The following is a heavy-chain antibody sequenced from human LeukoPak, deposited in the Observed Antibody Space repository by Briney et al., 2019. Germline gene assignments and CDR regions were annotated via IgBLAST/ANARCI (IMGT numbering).Heavy chain of an antibody. D-gene: IGHD1-26*01. Sequence: GGSLRLSCAASGFTVSSNYMSWVRQAPGKGLEWVSVIYSGGSTYYADSVKGRFTISRDNSKNTLYLQMNSLRAEDTAVYYCARESGGDLGEAFDIWGQGTMVTVSS. CDR1: GFTVSSNY. CDR3: ARESGGDLGEAFDI. J-gene: IGHJ3*02. V-gene: IGHV3-53*01. CDR2: IYSGGST.